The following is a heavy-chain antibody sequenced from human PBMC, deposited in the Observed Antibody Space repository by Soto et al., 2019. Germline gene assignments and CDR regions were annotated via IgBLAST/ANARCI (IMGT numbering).Heavy chain of an antibody. V-gene: IGHV1-69*06. CDR2: IIPIFGTA. CDR3: AREGPLAYCGGDCPPSYAFDI. Sequence: ASVKVSCKVSGGTFSSYAISWVRQAPGQGLEWMGGIIPIFGTANYAQKFQGRVTITADKSTSTAYMELSSLRSEDTAVYYCAREGPLAYCGGDCPPSYAFDIWGQGTMVTVSS. D-gene: IGHD2-21*02. J-gene: IGHJ3*02. CDR1: GGTFSSYA.